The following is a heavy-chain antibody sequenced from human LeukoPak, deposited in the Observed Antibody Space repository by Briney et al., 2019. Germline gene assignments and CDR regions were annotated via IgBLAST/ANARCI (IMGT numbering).Heavy chain of an antibody. D-gene: IGHD4-17*01. V-gene: IGHV3-23*01. CDR2: ISGSGGST. CDR3: AKADGDSLGGTDAFDI. Sequence: GGSLRLSCAASGFTFSSYAMSWVRQAPGKGLEWVSAISGSGGSTYYADSVKGRFTISRDNSKNTLYLQMNSLRAEDTAVYYCAKADGDSLGGTDAFDIWGQGTMVTVPS. CDR1: GFTFSSYA. J-gene: IGHJ3*02.